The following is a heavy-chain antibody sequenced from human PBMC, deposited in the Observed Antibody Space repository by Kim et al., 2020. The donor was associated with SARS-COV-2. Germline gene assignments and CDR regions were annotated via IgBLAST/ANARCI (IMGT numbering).Heavy chain of an antibody. V-gene: IGHV4-39*01. CDR1: GGSISSSSYY. CDR2: IYYSGST. D-gene: IGHD6-13*01. Sequence: SETLSLTCTVSGGSISSSSYYWGWIRQPPGKGLEWIGSIYYSGSTYYNPSLKSRVTISVDTSKNQFSLKLSSVTAADTAVYYCAKQAGYSSSWYFGAFDIWGQGTMVTVSS. J-gene: IGHJ3*02. CDR3: AKQAGYSSSWYFGAFDI.